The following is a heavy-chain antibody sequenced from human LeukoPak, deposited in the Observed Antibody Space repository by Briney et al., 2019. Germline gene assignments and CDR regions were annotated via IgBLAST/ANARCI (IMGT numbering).Heavy chain of an antibody. CDR2: INHRGST. J-gene: IGHJ4*02. Sequence: SETLSLTCAVYGGSFSGYYWTWIRQPPGKGLEWIGEINHRGSTNYNLSLKSRVTISVDTSKNHFSLKLSSVTAADTAVYYCARGFPFDCWGQGTLVPVSS. V-gene: IGHV4-34*01. CDR1: GGSFSGYY. CDR3: ARGFPFDC.